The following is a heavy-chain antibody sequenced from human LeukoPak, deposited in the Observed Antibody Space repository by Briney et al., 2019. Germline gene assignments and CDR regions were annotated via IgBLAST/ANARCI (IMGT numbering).Heavy chain of an antibody. CDR2: IYDSGSN. V-gene: IGHV4-39*01. CDR3: ARHYGP. J-gene: IGHJ5*02. D-gene: IGHD3-10*01. Sequence: SETLPLTCTVSGGSIRSSYYYWGWIRQPPGKGREWLGSIYDSGSNYYNPSLKGRVTISVDTSNNQFSLKLNSVTAADTAVYYCARHYGPWGQGTLVTVSS. CDR1: GGSIRSSYYY.